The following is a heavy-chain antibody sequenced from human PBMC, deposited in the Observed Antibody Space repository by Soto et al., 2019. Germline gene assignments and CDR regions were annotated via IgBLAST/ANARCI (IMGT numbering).Heavy chain of an antibody. D-gene: IGHD3-10*01. CDR3: VRAGHVFDVHYYGMDL. CDR2: IYYDGTNE. CDR1: GFTFSRSG. Sequence: GGSLRLSCAASGFTFSRSGMHWVRQAPGKGLEWVAVIYYDGTNEYYADSVKGRFTISRDNSKSALYLQMDSLRAEDTAVYYCVRAGHVFDVHYYGMDLWGQGTTVTVSS. V-gene: IGHV3-33*01. J-gene: IGHJ6*02.